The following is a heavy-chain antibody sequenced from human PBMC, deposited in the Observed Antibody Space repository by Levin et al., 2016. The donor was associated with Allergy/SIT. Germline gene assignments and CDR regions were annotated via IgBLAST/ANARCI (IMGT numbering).Heavy chain of an antibody. J-gene: IGHJ4*02. CDR3: VKAVPFSRAMEHYYFDY. CDR2: ISSNGGST. D-gene: IGHD5-18*01. Sequence: GGSLRLSCAASGFTFSSYAMSWVRQAPGKGLEYVSAISSNGGSTYYADSVKGRFTISRDNSKNTLYLQMSSLRAEDTAVYYCVKAVPFSRAMEHYYFDYWGQGTLVTVSS. V-gene: IGHV3-64D*06. CDR1: GFTFSSYA.